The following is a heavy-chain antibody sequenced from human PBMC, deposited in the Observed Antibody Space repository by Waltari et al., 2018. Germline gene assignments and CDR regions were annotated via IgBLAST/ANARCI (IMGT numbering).Heavy chain of an antibody. CDR3: ARRARGAIVERAAVRYYYYMDV. Sequence: QVQLQESGPGLLKPSETLSLTCTVPGGSISTSSWSWIRQPPGKGLEWIGYIDYSGSTNYNPSLKSRVTISVDTSKNQFSLKLSSVTAADTAVYYCARRARGAIVERAAVRYYYYMDVWGKGATVTISS. J-gene: IGHJ6*03. D-gene: IGHD2-2*02. V-gene: IGHV4-59*08. CDR1: GGSISTSS. CDR2: IDYSGST.